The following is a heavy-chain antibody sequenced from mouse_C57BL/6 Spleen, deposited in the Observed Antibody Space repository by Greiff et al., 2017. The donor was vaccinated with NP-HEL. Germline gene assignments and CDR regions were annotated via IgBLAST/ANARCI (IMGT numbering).Heavy chain of an antibody. V-gene: IGHV5-6*01. CDR2: ISSGGSYT. D-gene: IGHD1-1*01. CDR3: ARHVGSEGGFDY. CDR1: GFTFSSYG. J-gene: IGHJ2*01. Sequence: EVKVVESGGDLVKPGGSLKLSCAASGFTFSSYGMSWVRQTPDKRLEWVATISSGGSYTYYPDSVKGRFTISRDNAKNTLYLQMSSLKSEDTAMYYCARHVGSEGGFDYWGQGTTLTVSS.